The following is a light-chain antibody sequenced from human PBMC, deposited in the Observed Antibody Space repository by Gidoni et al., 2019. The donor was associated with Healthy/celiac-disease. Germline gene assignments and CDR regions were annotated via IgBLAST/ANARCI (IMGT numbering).Light chain of an antibody. CDR2: GKN. Sequence: SSELTQDPAVSVALGQTVRITCQGDSLRSYYASWYQQKPGQAPVLVIYGKNNRPSGIPDRFSGSSSGNTASLTITGAQAEDEADYYCNSRDSNGNHSRVFGGGTKLTVL. CDR1: SLRSYY. J-gene: IGLJ2*01. CDR3: NSRDSNGNHSRV. V-gene: IGLV3-19*01.